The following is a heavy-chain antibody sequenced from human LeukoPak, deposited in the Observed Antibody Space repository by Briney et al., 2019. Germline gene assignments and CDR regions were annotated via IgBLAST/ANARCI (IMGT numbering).Heavy chain of an antibody. CDR3: ARDKVPYYYDSSGYYRGYYYYGMDV. CDR2: INPNSGGT. D-gene: IGHD3-22*01. Sequence: ASVKVSCKASGYTFTGYYMHWVRQAPGQGLEWMGWINPNSGGTNYAQKFQGRVTMTRDTSISTAYMELSRLRSDDTAVYYCARDKVPYYYDSSGYYRGYYYYGMDVWGQGTTVTVSS. J-gene: IGHJ6*02. V-gene: IGHV1-2*02. CDR1: GYTFTGYY.